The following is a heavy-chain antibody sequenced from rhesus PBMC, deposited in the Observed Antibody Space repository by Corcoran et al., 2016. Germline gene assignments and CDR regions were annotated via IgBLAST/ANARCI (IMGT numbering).Heavy chain of an antibody. CDR2: IYCSGGGA. J-gene: IGHJ4*01. CDR3: ARDLMVSFDY. Sequence: QVQLQESGPGLVKPSETLSLTCAVSGGSISDDYYWSWIRQPPGKGLEWIGYIYCSGGGANYNPSLKNRVTISIDTSKNQFSLKLSSVTAADTAVYYCARDLMVSFDYWGQGVLVTVSS. V-gene: IGHV4-106*01. CDR1: GGSISDDYY. D-gene: IGHD2-27*01.